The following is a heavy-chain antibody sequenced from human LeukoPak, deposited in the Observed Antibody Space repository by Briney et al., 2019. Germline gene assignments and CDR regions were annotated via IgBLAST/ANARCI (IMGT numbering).Heavy chain of an antibody. V-gene: IGHV1-2*02. CDR2: INPNSGGT. CDR3: ARGDYYYDYVWGSYRSFAFDY. CDR1: GYTFTGYY. Sequence: VPSVNASCKASGYTFTGYYMHWVRQAPGQGLEWMGWINPNSGGTNYAQKFQGRVTMTRDTSISTAYMELSRLRSDDTAVYYCARGDYYYDYVWGSYRSFAFDYWGQGTLVTVSS. D-gene: IGHD3-16*02. J-gene: IGHJ4*02.